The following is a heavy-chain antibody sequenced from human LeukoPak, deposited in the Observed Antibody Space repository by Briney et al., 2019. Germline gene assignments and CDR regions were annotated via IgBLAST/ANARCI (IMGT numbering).Heavy chain of an antibody. CDR2: ISAYNGNT. J-gene: IGHJ4*02. D-gene: IGHD2-15*01. CDR3: ARDSLRDCSGGSCYPGV. V-gene: IGHV1-18*01. Sequence: ASVTVSCKASGYTFTSYGISWVRQAPGQGLEWMGWISAYNGNTNYAQKLQGRVTMTTDTSTSTAYMELRSLRSDDTAVYYCARDSLRDCSGGSCYPGVWGQGTLVTVSS. CDR1: GYTFTSYG.